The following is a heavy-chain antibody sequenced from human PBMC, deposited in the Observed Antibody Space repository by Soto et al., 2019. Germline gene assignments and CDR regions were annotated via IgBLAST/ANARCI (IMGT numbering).Heavy chain of an antibody. D-gene: IGHD1-1*01. CDR1: GAFITSNSYY. CDR3: SRTTRGANFDF. Sequence: QLQLQESGPGLVKPSETLSLTCTVSGAFITSNSYYWGWIRQSPGKGLEWIGNIYFSGTTYYNPSLEGRGTIPLGTSKGPFSPGLSSLTAADPAVQYWSRTTRGANFDFWGQGTLVTVSS. CDR2: IYFSGTT. V-gene: IGHV4-39*01. J-gene: IGHJ4*02.